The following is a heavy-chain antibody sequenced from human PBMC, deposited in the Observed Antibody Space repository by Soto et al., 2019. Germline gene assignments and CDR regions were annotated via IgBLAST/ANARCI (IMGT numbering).Heavy chain of an antibody. J-gene: IGHJ6*02. V-gene: IGHV3-30-3*01. CDR2: ISYDGSNK. Sequence: GGSLRLSCAASGFTFSGYAMHWVRQAPGKGLEWVAVISYDGSNKYYADSVKGRFTISRDNSKNTLYLQMNSLRAEDTAVYYCARDLGIGQQLVYYYYYGMDVWGQGTTVTVSS. D-gene: IGHD6-13*01. CDR3: ARDLGIGQQLVYYYYYGMDV. CDR1: GFTFSGYA.